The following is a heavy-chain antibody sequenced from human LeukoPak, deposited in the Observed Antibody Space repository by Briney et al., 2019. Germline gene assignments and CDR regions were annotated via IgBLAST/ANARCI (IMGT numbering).Heavy chain of an antibody. D-gene: IGHD2-2*01. CDR1: GGSFSGYY. J-gene: IGHJ5*02. V-gene: IGHV4-34*01. CDR3: ARLVPAAAEGSWFDP. CDR2: INHSGST. Sequence: SETLSLTCAVYGGSFSGYYWSWIRQPPGKGLEWIGEINHSGSTNYNPSLKSRVTILVDTSKNQFSLKLSSVTAADTAVYYCARLVPAAAEGSWFDPWGQGTLVTVSS.